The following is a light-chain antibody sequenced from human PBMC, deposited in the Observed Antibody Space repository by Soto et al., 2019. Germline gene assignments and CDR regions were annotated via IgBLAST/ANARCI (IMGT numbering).Light chain of an antibody. CDR3: QSCDSSLSYV. Sequence: QYVLTQPPSVSGAPGQRVTISCTGSSSNIGAGYDVHWYQQLPGTDPKLLIYGNSNRPSGVPDRFSGSKSGTSASLAITGLQAEDEADYYYQSCDSSLSYVFGTGTKLTVL. J-gene: IGLJ1*01. V-gene: IGLV1-40*01. CDR2: GNS. CDR1: SSNIGAGYD.